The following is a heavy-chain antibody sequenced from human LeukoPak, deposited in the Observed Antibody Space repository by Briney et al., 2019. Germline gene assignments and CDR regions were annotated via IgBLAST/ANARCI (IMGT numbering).Heavy chain of an antibody. V-gene: IGHV5-51*01. CDR3: ARQGPAAEGGYYYYYMDV. D-gene: IGHD6-13*01. CDR2: IYPGDSDT. CDR1: GYSFTSYW. Sequence: GESLKISCRGSGYSFTSYWIGWVRQMPGKGLEWMGIIYPGDSDTRYSPSFQGQVTISADKSISTAYLQWSSLTASDTAMYYCARQGPAAEGGYYYYYMDVWGKGTTVTVSS. J-gene: IGHJ6*03.